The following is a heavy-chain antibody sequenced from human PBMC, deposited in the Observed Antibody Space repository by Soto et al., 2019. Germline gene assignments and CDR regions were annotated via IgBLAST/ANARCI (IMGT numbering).Heavy chain of an antibody. CDR2: MSSDGSKI. CDR1: GFDFTYYA. V-gene: IGHV3-30*18. J-gene: IGHJ4*02. Sequence: QVQLVESGGGAVQPGESLRLSCVASGFDFTYYAMHWVRQAPGKGLESVAVMSSDGSKIHHTDSVKGRFSISRDNSKNTLYLQMNSLRKEDKAVYFCVKDEGVGGTLGLFDYWGQGTLVSVSS. D-gene: IGHD1-26*01. CDR3: VKDEGVGGTLGLFDY.